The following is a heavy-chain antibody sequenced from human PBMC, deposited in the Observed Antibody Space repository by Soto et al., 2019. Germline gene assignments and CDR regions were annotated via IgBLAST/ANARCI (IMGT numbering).Heavy chain of an antibody. Sequence: SETLSLTCFVSGYSITAGGYYWSWIRHHPGKGLEWIGSFYSSGSIIYNPSLRSRVSISGDTSSNQCSMSLTSGTAADTARYYCARMYSSGSGWFHPWGQGTLVT. CDR1: GYSITAGGYY. D-gene: IGHD6-19*01. CDR2: FYSSGSI. V-gene: IGHV4-31*03. J-gene: IGHJ5*02. CDR3: ARMYSSGSGWFHP.